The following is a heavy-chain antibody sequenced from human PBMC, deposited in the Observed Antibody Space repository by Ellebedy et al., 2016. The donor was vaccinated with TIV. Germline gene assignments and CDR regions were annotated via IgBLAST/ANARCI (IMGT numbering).Heavy chain of an antibody. V-gene: IGHV4-59*01. J-gene: IGHJ4*02. Sequence: MPSETLSLTCTVSGGSISSYYWSWIRQPPGKGLEWIGYIYYSGRTNYHPSLKSRVTISIDTSKKHFSLRLGSVTAADTAVYYCATGTGDLDYWGQGTLVTVSS. CDR3: ATGTGDLDY. D-gene: IGHD3-10*01. CDR1: GGSISSYY. CDR2: IYYSGRT.